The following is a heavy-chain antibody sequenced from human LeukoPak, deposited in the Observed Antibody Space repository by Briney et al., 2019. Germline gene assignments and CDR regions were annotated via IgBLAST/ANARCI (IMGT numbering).Heavy chain of an antibody. CDR2: ISSSSSYI. V-gene: IGHV3-21*01. Sequence: GGSLRLSCAASGFTFSSYSMNWVRQAPGKGLEWVSSISSSSSYIYYADSVKGRFTISRDNAKNSLYLQMNSLRAEDTAVYYCASQLLTTRGYSYGYNYWGQGTLVTVSS. J-gene: IGHJ4*02. D-gene: IGHD5-18*01. CDR1: GFTFSSYS. CDR3: ASQLLTTRGYSYGYNY.